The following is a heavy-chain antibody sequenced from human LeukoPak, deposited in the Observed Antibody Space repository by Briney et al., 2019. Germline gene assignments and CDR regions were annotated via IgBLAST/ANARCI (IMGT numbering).Heavy chain of an antibody. CDR1: GGSISSGSYY. J-gene: IGHJ4*02. CDR2: IYTSGST. Sequence: SQTLSLTCTVSGGSISSGSYYWSWIRQPAGKGLEWIGRIYTSGSTNYNPSLKSRVTISVDTSKNQFSLELSSVTAADTAVYYCASGHYYDSSGYYGLGYWGQGTLVTVSS. V-gene: IGHV4-61*02. D-gene: IGHD3-22*01. CDR3: ASGHYYDSSGYYGLGY.